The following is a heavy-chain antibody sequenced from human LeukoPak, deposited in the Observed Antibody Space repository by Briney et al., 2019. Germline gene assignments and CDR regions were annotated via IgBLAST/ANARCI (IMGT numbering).Heavy chain of an antibody. CDR2: INHSGST. CDR1: GGSFSGYY. V-gene: IGHV4-34*01. Sequence: SETLPLTCAVYGGSFSGYYWSWIRQPPGKGLEWIGEINHSGSTNYNPSLKSRVTISVDTSKNQFSLKLSSVTAADTAVYYCARTFDFWSGYYTPWGQGTLVTVSS. J-gene: IGHJ5*02. CDR3: ARTFDFWSGYYTP. D-gene: IGHD3-3*01.